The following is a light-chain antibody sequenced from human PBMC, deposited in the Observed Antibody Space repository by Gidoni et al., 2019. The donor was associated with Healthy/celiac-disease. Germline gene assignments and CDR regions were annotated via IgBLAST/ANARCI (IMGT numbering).Light chain of an antibody. CDR2: WAS. CDR3: QQYYSTPRT. CDR1: QSVLYSSNNKNY. V-gene: IGKV4-1*01. Sequence: ATINCKSSQSVLYSSNNKNYLAWYQQKPGQPPKLLIYWASTRESGVPDRFSGSGSGTDFTLTISSLQAEDVAVYYCQQYYSTPRTFGQGTKLEIK. J-gene: IGKJ2*01.